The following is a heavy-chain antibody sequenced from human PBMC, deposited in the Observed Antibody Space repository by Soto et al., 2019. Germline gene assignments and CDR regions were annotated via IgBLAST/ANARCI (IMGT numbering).Heavy chain of an antibody. J-gene: IGHJ5*02. CDR3: ARFRYCSGGSCYLYWFDP. Sequence: TSETLSLTCAVYGGSFSGYYWSWIRQPPGKGLEWIGEINHSGSTNYNPSLKSRVTISVDTSKNQFSLKLSSVTAADTAVYYCARFRYCSGGSCYLYWFDPWGQGTLVTVSS. CDR2: INHSGST. V-gene: IGHV4-34*01. D-gene: IGHD2-15*01. CDR1: GGSFSGYY.